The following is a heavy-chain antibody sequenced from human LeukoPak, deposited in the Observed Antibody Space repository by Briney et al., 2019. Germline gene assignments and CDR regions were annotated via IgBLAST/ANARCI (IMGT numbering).Heavy chain of an antibody. Sequence: GGSLRLSCIASGSTLRNNIMTWVHQAPGKGLEWVSSLSFIDDSTYYADSVKGRFTISRDTSKNTLFLQMNSLIPEDTGVYYCGREGYTSGYAGAFDTWGQGTMVTVSS. CDR2: LSFIDDST. CDR3: GREGYTSGYAGAFDT. D-gene: IGHD2-2*01. J-gene: IGHJ3*02. V-gene: IGHV3-23*01. CDR1: GSTLRNNI.